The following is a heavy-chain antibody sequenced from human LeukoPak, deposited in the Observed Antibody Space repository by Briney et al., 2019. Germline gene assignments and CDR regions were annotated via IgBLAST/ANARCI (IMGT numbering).Heavy chain of an antibody. CDR1: GGSISHYY. Sequence: KPSETLSLTCTVSGGSISHYYWSWIRQPPGKGLEWIGYIYYSGSTNYNPSLKSRVTISVDTSKNQFSLKLSSVTAADTAVYYCARHTGDGSGYCLDYWGQGTQVTVSS. CDR3: ARHTGDGSGYCLDY. J-gene: IGHJ4*02. D-gene: IGHD3-22*01. CDR2: IYYSGST. V-gene: IGHV4-59*08.